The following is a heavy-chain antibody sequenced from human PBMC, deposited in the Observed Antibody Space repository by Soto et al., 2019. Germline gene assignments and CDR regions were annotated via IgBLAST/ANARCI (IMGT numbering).Heavy chain of an antibody. V-gene: IGHV3-66*01. CDR1: GFTVSNTY. CDR2: VYADGST. CDR3: TRDPSDSFHGDY. J-gene: IGHJ4*02. D-gene: IGHD3-9*01. Sequence: QLVESGGGLVQPGGSLRLSCTASGFTVSNTYLSWVRQAPGKGLEWVSAVYADGSTHYADSVKGRFTISRDNSKNTLYLQMYNLRAEDTAVYYCTRDPSDSFHGDYGGQGTLVTVSS.